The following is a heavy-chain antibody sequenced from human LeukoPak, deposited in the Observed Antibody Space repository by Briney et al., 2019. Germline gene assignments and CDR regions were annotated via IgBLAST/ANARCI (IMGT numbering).Heavy chain of an antibody. J-gene: IGHJ4*02. Sequence: ASVKVSCKASGYTFTAYYMYWVRQAPGQGLEWMGWIHSNSGRTNYPQKFQGRVAITWDTSITTAYMDLSRLTSDDTAVYHCARDRYGDGFAHLDYWGQGALVTVSS. CDR3: ARDRYGDGFAHLDY. CDR1: GYTFTAYY. D-gene: IGHD5-24*01. V-gene: IGHV1-2*02. CDR2: IHSNSGRT.